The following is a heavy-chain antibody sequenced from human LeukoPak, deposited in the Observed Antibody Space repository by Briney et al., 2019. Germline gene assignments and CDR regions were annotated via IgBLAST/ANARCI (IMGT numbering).Heavy chain of an antibody. J-gene: IGHJ4*02. CDR1: GFTFSSYW. V-gene: IGHV3-7*03. Sequence: GGSLRLSCAASGFTFSSYWMSWVRQAPGKGLEWVANIKQDGSEKYYVDSVKGRFTISRDNSKNTLYLQMNSLRAEDTAVYYCAKEARGGPYFDYWGQGTLVTVSS. D-gene: IGHD6-6*01. CDR3: AKEARGGPYFDY. CDR2: IKQDGSEK.